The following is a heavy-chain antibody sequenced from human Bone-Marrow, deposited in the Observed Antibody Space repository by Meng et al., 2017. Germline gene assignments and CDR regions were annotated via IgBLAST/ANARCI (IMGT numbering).Heavy chain of an antibody. V-gene: IGHV4-34*01. CDR3: ARAIRFQPRGGFDY. Sequence: GSLRLSCTVSGGSISSYYWSWIRQPPGKGLEWIGEINHSGSTNYNPSLKSRVTISVDTSKNQFSLKLSSVTAADTAVYYCARAIRFQPRGGFDYWGQGTPVTVSS. J-gene: IGHJ4*02. CDR1: GGSISSYY. D-gene: IGHD3-3*01. CDR2: INHSGST.